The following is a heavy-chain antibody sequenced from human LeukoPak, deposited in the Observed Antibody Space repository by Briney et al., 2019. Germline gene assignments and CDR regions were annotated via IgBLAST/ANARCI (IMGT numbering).Heavy chain of an antibody. D-gene: IGHD1-1*01. CDR2: ISAYNGNT. CDR3: ARDLAGATTGAIPLFDY. J-gene: IGHJ4*02. V-gene: IGHV1-18*01. Sequence: GASVKVSCKASGYTFTSFGIIWMRQAPGQGLEWMGWISAYNGNTNYAQKLQGRVTVTTDTSTSTAYMELRSLRSDDTAVYYCARDLAGATTGAIPLFDYWGQGTLVTVSS. CDR1: GYTFTSFG.